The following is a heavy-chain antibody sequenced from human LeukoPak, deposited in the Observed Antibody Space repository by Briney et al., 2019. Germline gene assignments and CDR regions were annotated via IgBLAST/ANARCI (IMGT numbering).Heavy chain of an antibody. CDR3: ARGAYCSSTSCLSDY. D-gene: IGHD2-2*01. CDR2: INPNSGNR. J-gene: IGHJ4*02. CDR1: GYTFTSLD. Sequence: ASVKVSCTASGYTFTSLDINWVRQASGQGLEWMGWINPNSGNRGYAQQFQGRVTITRDTSISTVYMELSSLRSDDTAVYYCARGAYCSSTSCLSDYWGQGTLVTVSS. V-gene: IGHV1-8*01.